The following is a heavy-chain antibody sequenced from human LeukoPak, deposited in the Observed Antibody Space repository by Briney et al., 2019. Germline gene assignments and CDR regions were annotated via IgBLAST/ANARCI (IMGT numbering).Heavy chain of an antibody. D-gene: IGHD2-2*01. CDR3: ARGRGSTSSYFDY. Sequence: GRSLRLSCAASGFTFNNYAIHWVRQAPGKGLEWVAVISYDGNKKYYADSVRGRFTISRDNSNYTLFLHMNSLRAEDTAVYYCARGRGSTSSYFDYWGQGTLVTASS. V-gene: IGHV3-30*04. CDR2: ISYDGNKK. CDR1: GFTFNNYA. J-gene: IGHJ4*02.